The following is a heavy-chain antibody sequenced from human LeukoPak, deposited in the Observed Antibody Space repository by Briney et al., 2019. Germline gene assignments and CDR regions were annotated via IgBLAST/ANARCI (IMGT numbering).Heavy chain of an antibody. CDR3: AREYGDQGTRNFDY. CDR2: IYTSGST. Sequence: SETLSLTCTVSGGSISSYHWSWIRQPAGKGLEWIGRIYTSGSTNYSPSLKSRVTMSVDTSKSQFSLKLISVTAADTAVYYCAREYGDQGTRNFDYWGQGSLVTVSS. J-gene: IGHJ4*02. V-gene: IGHV4-4*07. D-gene: IGHD4-17*01. CDR1: GGSISSYH.